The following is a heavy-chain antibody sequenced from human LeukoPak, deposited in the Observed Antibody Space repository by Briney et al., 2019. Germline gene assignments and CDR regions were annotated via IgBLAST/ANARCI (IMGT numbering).Heavy chain of an antibody. D-gene: IGHD2-2*01. J-gene: IGHJ4*02. CDR2: VSGSGGRT. Sequence: PGRSLRLSCAASGFTFTNFAMNWVRQAPGKGLEWVSGVSGSGGRTYYAESVKGRFTISRDNSKNTLYLQMNSLRAEDTALYYCAKDLWSSPDSTNDYWGQGTLVTVSS. CDR1: GFTFTNFA. CDR3: AKDLWSSPDSTNDY. V-gene: IGHV3-23*01.